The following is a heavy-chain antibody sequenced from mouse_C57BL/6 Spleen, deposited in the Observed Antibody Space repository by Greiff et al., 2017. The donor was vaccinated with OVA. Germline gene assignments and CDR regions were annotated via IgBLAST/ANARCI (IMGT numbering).Heavy chain of an antibody. CDR3: ARGYYPYYYAMDY. CDR1: GFTFSDYG. CDR2: ISSGSSTI. D-gene: IGHD2-3*01. V-gene: IGHV5-17*01. J-gene: IGHJ4*01. Sequence: EVKLMESGGGLVKPGGSLKLSCAASGFTFSDYGMHWVRQAPEKGLEWVAYISSGSSTIYYADTVKGRFTISRDNAKNTLFLQMTRLRSEDTAMYYCARGYYPYYYAMDYWGQGTSVTVSS.